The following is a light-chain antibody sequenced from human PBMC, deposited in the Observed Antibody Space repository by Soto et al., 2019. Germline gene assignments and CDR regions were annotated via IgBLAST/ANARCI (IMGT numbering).Light chain of an antibody. CDR2: EDN. CDR1: SSNIGIDF. V-gene: IGLV1-51*02. J-gene: IGLJ3*02. Sequence: QSVLTQPPSVSAAPGQEVTISCSGSSSNIGIDFVSWYQHLPGTAPKLLIYEDNKRPSWIPDRFSGSKSGTLATLVITGLQTGDEADYYCGASDISLSGGVFGGGTQLTVL. CDR3: GASDISLSGGV.